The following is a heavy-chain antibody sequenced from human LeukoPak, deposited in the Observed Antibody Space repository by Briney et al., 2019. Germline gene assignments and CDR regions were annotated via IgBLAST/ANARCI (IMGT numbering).Heavy chain of an antibody. V-gene: IGHV3-30-3*01. Sequence: PGGSLRLSCAASGFTFSSYAMHWVRQAPGKGLEWVAVISYDGSNKYYADSAKGRFTISRDNSKNTLYLQMNSLRAEDTAVYYCARETPVGFGELLSLPDYWGQGTLVTVSS. CDR2: ISYDGSNK. CDR3: ARETPVGFGELLSLPDY. J-gene: IGHJ4*02. D-gene: IGHD3-10*01. CDR1: GFTFSSYA.